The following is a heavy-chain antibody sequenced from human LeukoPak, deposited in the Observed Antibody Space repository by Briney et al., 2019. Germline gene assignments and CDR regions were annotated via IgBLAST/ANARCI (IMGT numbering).Heavy chain of an antibody. CDR2: ISSSSSTI. J-gene: IGHJ4*02. Sequence: GGSLRLSCAASGFTFSSYSMNWVRQAPGKGLEWVSYISSSSSTIYYADSVKGRFTISRDNAKNSLYLQMNSLRAEDTAVYYCARDPSSLWFGESYTLFDYWGQGTLVTVSS. CDR1: GFTFSSYS. D-gene: IGHD3-10*01. V-gene: IGHV3-48*04. CDR3: ARDPSSLWFGESYTLFDY.